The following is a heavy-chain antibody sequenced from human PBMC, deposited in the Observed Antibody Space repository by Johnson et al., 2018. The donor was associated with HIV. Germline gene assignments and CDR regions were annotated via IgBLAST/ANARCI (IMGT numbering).Heavy chain of an antibody. J-gene: IGHJ3*02. D-gene: IGHD2-2*01. CDR3: AKDPFDCSSASCYLDDAFDI. CDR2: IRCDGSNK. CDR1: GFTFSSYG. Sequence: QVQLVESGGGVVQPGGSLRLSCAASGFTFSSYGMNWVRQAPGKGLEWVAFIRCDGSNKYYADSVKGRFTISRENSKNTLYQQMNILRAEATAVYYCAKDPFDCSSASCYLDDAFDIWGQGTMVTVSS. V-gene: IGHV3-30*02.